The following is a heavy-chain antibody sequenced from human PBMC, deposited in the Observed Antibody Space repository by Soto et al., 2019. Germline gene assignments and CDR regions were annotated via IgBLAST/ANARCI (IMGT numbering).Heavy chain of an antibody. D-gene: IGHD3-3*01. J-gene: IGHJ5*02. Sequence: SQTLSLTCAISGDSVSSNTAAWNWIRQSPSRGLEWLGRTYYRAKWYNDYAVSVKSRITINPDTSKNQFSLQLHSVTPEDTDVYYCAREGYDFWSGYYTGWFDPWGQGTLVTVSS. CDR2: TYYRAKWYN. CDR3: AREGYDFWSGYYTGWFDP. CDR1: GDSVSSNTAA. V-gene: IGHV6-1*01.